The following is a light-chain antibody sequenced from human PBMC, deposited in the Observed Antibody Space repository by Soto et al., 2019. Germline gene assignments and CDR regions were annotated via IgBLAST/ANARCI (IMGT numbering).Light chain of an antibody. CDR2: KVS. Sequence: DVVLTQSPLSLPVTLGQSASISCRSSQSLFFSNGSTLLSWFHQRPGQSPRRLIYKVSNRDSGAPDRFTGSGSGTDLTLKISRVEAEDVGFYYCMQGTHWLYSFGQGTKVDI. V-gene: IGKV2-30*01. CDR1: QSLFFSNGSTL. CDR3: MQGTHWLYS. J-gene: IGKJ2*01.